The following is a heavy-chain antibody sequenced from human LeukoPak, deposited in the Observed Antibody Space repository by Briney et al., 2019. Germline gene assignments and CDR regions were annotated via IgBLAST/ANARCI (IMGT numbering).Heavy chain of an antibody. CDR3: VKDLLRRHYYDSSAPPWWYGMDV. V-gene: IGHV3-30*18. CDR1: GFTFSSYV. J-gene: IGHJ6*02. CDR2: ISFDGSKK. Sequence: PGRSLRLSCVASGFTFSSYVIHWVRQAPGKGLEWVATISFDGSKKYYADSVKGRFTISRDNSKTPLYLQMNSLGPEDTAVYYCVKDLLRRHYYDSSAPPWWYGMDVWGQGTTVTVSS. D-gene: IGHD3-22*01.